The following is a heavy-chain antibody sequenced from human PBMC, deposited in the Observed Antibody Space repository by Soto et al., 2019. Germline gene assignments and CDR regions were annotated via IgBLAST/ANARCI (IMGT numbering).Heavy chain of an antibody. CDR1: GYTFTSYA. CDR2: INAGNGNT. V-gene: IGHV1-3*01. Sequence: ASVKVSCKASGYTFTSYAMHWVRQAPGQRLEWMGWINAGNGNTKYSQKFQGRVTITRDTSASTAYMELSSPRSEDTAVYYCARSGFFYYDSSGYRRFDYWGQGTLVTVSS. D-gene: IGHD3-22*01. J-gene: IGHJ4*02. CDR3: ARSGFFYYDSSGYRRFDY.